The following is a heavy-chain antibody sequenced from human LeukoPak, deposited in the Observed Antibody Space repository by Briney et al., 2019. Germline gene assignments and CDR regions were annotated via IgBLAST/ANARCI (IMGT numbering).Heavy chain of an antibody. Sequence: PSETLSLTCTVSGGSISSYYWSWIRQPPGKGLEWIGYIYYSGSTYYNPSLKSRVTLSVDKSKNQFSLKLSSVTGADTAVYYCARHHHDYYYYMDVWGKGTTVTVSS. J-gene: IGHJ6*03. V-gene: IGHV4-59*04. CDR1: GGSISSYY. CDR2: IYYSGST. CDR3: ARHHHDYYYYMDV.